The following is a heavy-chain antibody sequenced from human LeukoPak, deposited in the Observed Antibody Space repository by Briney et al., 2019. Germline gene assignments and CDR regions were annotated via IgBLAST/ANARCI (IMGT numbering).Heavy chain of an antibody. V-gene: IGHV3-7*03. CDR2: IKQDGSEK. CDR3: ARISASRSSWYYYYYGMDV. D-gene: IGHD6-13*01. Sequence: GGSLRLSCAASGFTFNSYWMSWVRQAPGKGLEWVANIKQDGSEKYYVDSVKGRFTISRDNAKNSLYLQMNSLRAEDTAVYYCARISASRSSWYYYYYGMDVWGEGTTVTVSS. J-gene: IGHJ6*04. CDR1: GFTFNSYW.